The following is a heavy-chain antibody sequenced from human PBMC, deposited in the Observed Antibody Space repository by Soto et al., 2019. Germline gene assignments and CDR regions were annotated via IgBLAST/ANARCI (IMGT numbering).Heavy chain of an antibody. CDR1: GFTFSLYG. D-gene: IGHD5-12*01. CDR2: TSYDGNNT. V-gene: IGHV3-30*18. J-gene: IGHJ6*02. CDR3: VKDSGYSGYDVYDYYDGMDV. Sequence: LLVESGGGVVQPGRSLRLSCAASGFTFSLYGLHWVRQAPGKGLEWVAVTSYDGNNTYYADSVKGRFTISRDNSKNTLYLQMNSLRAEDTAVYYCVKDSGYSGYDVYDYYDGMDVWGQGTTVTVS.